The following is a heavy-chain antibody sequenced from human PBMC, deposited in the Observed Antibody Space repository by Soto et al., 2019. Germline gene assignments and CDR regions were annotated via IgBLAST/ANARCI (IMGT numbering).Heavy chain of an antibody. V-gene: IGHV3-23*01. J-gene: IGHJ4*01. D-gene: IGHD1-20*01. CDR1: GFTFSSYA. CDR3: AKDMKYNWNDDDY. Sequence: LRLSCAASGFTFSSYAMSWVRQAPGKGLEWVSVISGSGGSTYYADSVKGRFTISRDNSKNTLYLQMNSLRVEDTAVYYCAKDMKYNWNDDDYWGHGILVTVSS. CDR2: ISGSGGST.